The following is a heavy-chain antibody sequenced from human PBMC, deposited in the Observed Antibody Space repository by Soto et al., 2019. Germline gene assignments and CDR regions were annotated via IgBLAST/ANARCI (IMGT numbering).Heavy chain of an antibody. V-gene: IGHV2-5*02. D-gene: IGHD3-10*01. Sequence: QITLKESGPPLVKPTQTLTLTCTFSGFSLSTNKLGVGWIRQPPGKALEWLALIYWDDDNRYSPSLKSRLTINKDTSKNQVVLTMTSMDPVDTATYYCAHRSGFGELRFDYWGQGTLVTVSS. CDR2: IYWDDDN. J-gene: IGHJ4*02. CDR1: GFSLSTNKLG. CDR3: AHRSGFGELRFDY.